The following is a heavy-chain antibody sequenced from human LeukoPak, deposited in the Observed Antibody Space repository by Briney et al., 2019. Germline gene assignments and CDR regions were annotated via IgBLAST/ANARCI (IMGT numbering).Heavy chain of an antibody. CDR3: ARGRGTMVRGLFDP. CDR2: INHSGST. CDR1: GESFSGYY. V-gene: IGHV4-34*01. Sequence: SETLSLTCAVYGESFSGYYWSWVRQPPGKGLEWVGEINHSGSTNYNPSLKSRVNISVHTSKNQFSLKLRSVTAADTAVYYCARGRGTMVRGLFDPWGQGTLATVSS. J-gene: IGHJ5*02. D-gene: IGHD3-10*01.